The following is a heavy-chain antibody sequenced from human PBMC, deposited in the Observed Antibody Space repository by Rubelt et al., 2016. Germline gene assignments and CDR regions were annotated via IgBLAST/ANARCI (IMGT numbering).Heavy chain of an antibody. CDR1: GYSISSGYY. CDR3: ARGKGAAAGVFDY. D-gene: IGHD6-13*01. CDR2: IYHRGST. Sequence: QVQLQESGPGLVKPSETLSLTCTVSGYSISSGYYWGWIRQPPGKGLEWIGSIYHRGSTYYNPSLKCLVTISVDTSKNQFSLKLSSVTAADTAVYYCARGKGAAAGVFDYWGQGTLVTVSS. J-gene: IGHJ4*02. V-gene: IGHV4-38-2*02.